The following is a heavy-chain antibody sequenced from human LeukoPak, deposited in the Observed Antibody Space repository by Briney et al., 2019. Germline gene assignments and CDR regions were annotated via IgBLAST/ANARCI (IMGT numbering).Heavy chain of an antibody. J-gene: IGHJ5*02. CDR1: GGSISSSSYY. CDR3: ARLSRGYSYGYSFLRGGWFDP. D-gene: IGHD5-18*01. V-gene: IGHV4-39*07. CDR2: IYYSGST. Sequence: SETLSLTCTVSGGSISSSSYYWGWIRQPPGKGLEWIGSIYYSGSTYYNPSLKSRVTISVDTSKNQFSLKLSSVTAADTAVYYCARLSRGYSYGYSFLRGGWFDPWGQGTLVTVSS.